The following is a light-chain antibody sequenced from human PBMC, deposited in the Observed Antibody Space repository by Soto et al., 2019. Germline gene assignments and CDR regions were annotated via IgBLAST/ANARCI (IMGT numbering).Light chain of an antibody. V-gene: IGKV1-5*01. CDR2: DAS. Sequence: DIQMTQSPSTLSASLGDRVTITCRASQSISSWLAWYQQKPGKAPKLLIYDASSLESGVPSRFRGSGSGTEFTLTISSLQPDDFETYYCQQYNSYSPTFGQGTKVDIK. CDR1: QSISSW. CDR3: QQYNSYSPT. J-gene: IGKJ1*01.